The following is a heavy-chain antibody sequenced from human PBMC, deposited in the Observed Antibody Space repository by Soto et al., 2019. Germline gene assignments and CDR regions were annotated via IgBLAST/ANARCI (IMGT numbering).Heavy chain of an antibody. CDR1: GGSISGYF. J-gene: IGHJ4*02. Sequence: ETLSLTCTVSGGSISGYFWTWIRQPPGKGQEWIGYISHTGITNYNSSLKSRVTMSVDTSKNQFSLRVSSLTAADTAVYYCARKEYYFDYWGQGILVTVSS. V-gene: IGHV4-59*01. D-gene: IGHD3-10*01. CDR2: ISHTGIT. CDR3: ARKEYYFDY.